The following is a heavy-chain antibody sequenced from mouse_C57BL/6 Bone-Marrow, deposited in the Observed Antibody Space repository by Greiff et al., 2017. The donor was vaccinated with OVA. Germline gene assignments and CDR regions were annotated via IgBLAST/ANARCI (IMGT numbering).Heavy chain of an antibody. V-gene: IGHV14-4*01. Sequence: EVMLVESGAELVRPGASVKLSCTASGFNIKDDYMHLVKQRPEQGLEWIGWIDPENGDTEYASKFQGKATITADTSSNTAYLQLSSLTSEDTAVYYCTDGLFDYWGQGTTLTVSS. CDR2: IDPENGDT. CDR1: GFNIKDDY. D-gene: IGHD1-1*01. CDR3: TDGLFDY. J-gene: IGHJ2*01.